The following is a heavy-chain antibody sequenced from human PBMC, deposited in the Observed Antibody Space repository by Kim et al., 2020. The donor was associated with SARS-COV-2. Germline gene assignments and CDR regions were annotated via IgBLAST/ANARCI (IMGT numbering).Heavy chain of an antibody. J-gene: IGHJ5*02. V-gene: IGHV3-74*01. Sequence: TKYADSVKGRLTISRDNDKNTLYLQMNSLRDEDTAVYYCARDREYQLLFDPWGQGTLVTVSS. CDR3: ARDREYQLLFDP. CDR2: T. D-gene: IGHD2-2*01.